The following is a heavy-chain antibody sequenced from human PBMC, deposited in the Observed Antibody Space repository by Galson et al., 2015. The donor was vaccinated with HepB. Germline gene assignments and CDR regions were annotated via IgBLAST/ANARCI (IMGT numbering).Heavy chain of an antibody. CDR1: GYTFTSYY. CDR2: INPSGGST. V-gene: IGHV1-46*03. CDR3: ARDLPDPPRIQYYFDY. J-gene: IGHJ4*02. Sequence: SVKVSCKASGYTFTSYYMHWVRQAPGQGLEWMGIINPSGGSTSYAQKFQGRVTMTRDTSTSTVYMELSSLRSEDTAVYYCARDLPDPPRIQYYFDYWGQGTLVTVSS.